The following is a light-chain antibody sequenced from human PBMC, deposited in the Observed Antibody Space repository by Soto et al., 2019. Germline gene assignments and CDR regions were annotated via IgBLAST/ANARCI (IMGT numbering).Light chain of an antibody. Sequence: DIQMTQSPSTLSASVGDRVSITCRASQRVNTCLAWYQQKPGKAPTLLIYDASSLQSGVPSRFSGSGSGTEFTLTISSLQPDDFATYNCQQYQIDWTLGQGTKVDIK. CDR2: DAS. CDR3: QQYQIDWT. V-gene: IGKV1-5*01. J-gene: IGKJ1*01. CDR1: QRVNTC.